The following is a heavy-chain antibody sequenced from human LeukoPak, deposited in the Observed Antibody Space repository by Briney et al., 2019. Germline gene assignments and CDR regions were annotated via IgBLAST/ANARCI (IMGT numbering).Heavy chain of an antibody. CDR2: IFYRGAT. D-gene: IGHD3/OR15-3a*01. J-gene: IGHJ5*02. CDR3: ARARDWSAGSWFDP. CDR1: GGFISSYY. Sequence: SETLSLTCIVSGGFISSYYWNWIRQPPGKGLEWIGNIFYRGATNYNPSLKSRVTMSVDTSKNQFSLKLDSVTAVDTAMYYCARARDWSAGSWFDPWGQGILVTVSS. V-gene: IGHV4-59*01.